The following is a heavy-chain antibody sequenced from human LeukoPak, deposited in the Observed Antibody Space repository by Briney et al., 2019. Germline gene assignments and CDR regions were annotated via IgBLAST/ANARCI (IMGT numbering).Heavy chain of an antibody. Sequence: GGSLRLSCAASGFTFSSYGMHWVRQAPGKGLEWVAFIRYDGNDKYYADSVKGRFTIPRDNSKNTLYLQMNSLRAEDTAVYYCARDRLVYAFDIWGQGTMVTVSS. CDR3: ARDRLVYAFDI. J-gene: IGHJ3*02. D-gene: IGHD1-14*01. CDR1: GFTFSSYG. CDR2: IRYDGNDK. V-gene: IGHV3-30*02.